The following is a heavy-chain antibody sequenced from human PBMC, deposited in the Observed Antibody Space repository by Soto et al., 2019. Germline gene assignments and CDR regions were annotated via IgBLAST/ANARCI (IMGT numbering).Heavy chain of an antibody. D-gene: IGHD6-6*01. CDR1: GYSFTIYW. J-gene: IGHJ6*02. CDR2: IYPGDSDT. V-gene: IGHV5-51*01. Sequence: GESLKISCKGSGYSFTIYWIGWVRQMPGKGLEWMGIIYPGDSDTRYSPSFQGQVTISADKSISTAYLQWSSLKASDTAMYYCARHPXFYSSSSGYYYYYGMDVWGQGTTVTVSS. CDR3: ARHPXFYSSSSGYYYYYGMDV.